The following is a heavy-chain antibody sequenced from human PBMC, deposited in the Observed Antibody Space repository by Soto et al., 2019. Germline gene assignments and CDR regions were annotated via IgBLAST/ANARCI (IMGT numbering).Heavy chain of an antibody. CDR2: IYSGGST. V-gene: IGHV3-53*01. CDR1: GFTVSSND. D-gene: IGHD1-7*01. Sequence: GGSLRLSCAASGFTVSSNDMSWVRQAPGKGLEWVSVIYSGGSTYYADSVKGRFTISRDNSKNTLYLQMNSLRAEDTAVYYCARDQGVPNWNYESDYYYGMDVWGQGTTVTVSS. CDR3: ARDQGVPNWNYESDYYYGMDV. J-gene: IGHJ6*02.